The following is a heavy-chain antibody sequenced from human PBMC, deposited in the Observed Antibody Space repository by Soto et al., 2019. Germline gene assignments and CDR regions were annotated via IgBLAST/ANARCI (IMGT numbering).Heavy chain of an antibody. CDR2: IYHSGST. D-gene: IGHD3-10*01. CDR3: ARVRVAPMVRGVIGAFDI. J-gene: IGHJ3*02. CDR1: GGFISSGGYS. V-gene: IGHV4-30-2*01. Sequence: SETLSLTCAVSGGFISSGGYSWSWIRQPPGKGLEWIGYIYHSGSTYYNPSLKSRVTISVDRSKNQFSLKLSSLTAADTAVYYCARVRVAPMVRGVIGAFDIWGQGTMVTV.